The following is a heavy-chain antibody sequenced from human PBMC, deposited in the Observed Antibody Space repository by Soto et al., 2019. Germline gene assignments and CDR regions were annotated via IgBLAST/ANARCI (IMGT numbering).Heavy chain of an antibody. J-gene: IGHJ6*02. CDR3: ARENSIASLSYYYGMDF. Sequence: SVKVSCKASGGTFSSYAITWVRQAPGQGLEWMGGIIPIFGTANSAQKFQGRVTIIADESSSTAYMELSSLRSEDTALYYCARENSIASLSYYYGMDFWGQGTTVTVSS. D-gene: IGHD6-6*01. CDR1: GGTFSSYA. V-gene: IGHV1-69*13. CDR2: IIPIFGTA.